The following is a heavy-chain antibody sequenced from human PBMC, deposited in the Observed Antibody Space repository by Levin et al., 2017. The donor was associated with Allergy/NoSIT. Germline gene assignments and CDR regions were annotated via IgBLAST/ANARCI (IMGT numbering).Heavy chain of an antibody. CDR1: GFTFDDYG. CDR2: INWNGGST. CDR3: ARIGITMVRGVDHGMDV. Sequence: GGSLRLSCAASGFTFDDYGMSWVRQAPGKGLEWVSGINWNGGSTGYADSVKGRFTISRDNAKNSLYLQMNSLRAEDTALYYCARIGITMVRGVDHGMDVWGQGTTVTVSS. D-gene: IGHD3-10*01. J-gene: IGHJ6*02. V-gene: IGHV3-20*04.